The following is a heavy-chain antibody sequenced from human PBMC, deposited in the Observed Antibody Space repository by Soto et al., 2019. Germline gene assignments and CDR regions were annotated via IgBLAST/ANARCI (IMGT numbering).Heavy chain of an antibody. D-gene: IGHD3-16*01. CDR3: TRTLTPNPAEHLPH. CDR2: INPSGGST. Sequence: ASVKVSCKASGYTFTRYYMHWVRQAPGQGLEWMGLINPSGGSTSYAQKFQGRVTMTRDTSTSTVYMELSSLRSEDTAVYYCTRTLTPNPAEHLPHWGQGTLVTVSS. V-gene: IGHV1-46*03. CDR1: GYTFTRYY. J-gene: IGHJ1*01.